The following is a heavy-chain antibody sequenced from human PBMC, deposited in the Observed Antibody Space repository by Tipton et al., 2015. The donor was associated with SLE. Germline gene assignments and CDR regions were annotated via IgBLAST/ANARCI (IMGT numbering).Heavy chain of an antibody. J-gene: IGHJ4*02. V-gene: IGHV4-31*03. CDR1: GGSISSGGYY. CDR2: IYYSGST. CDR3: ARDEGDSGYAQLNY. Sequence: TLSLTCTVSGGSISSGGYYWSWIRQHPGKGLEWIGYIYYSGSTYYNPSLKSRVTISVDTSKNQFSLKLSSVTAAGTAGYYCARDEGDSGYAQLNYWGQGTLVTDSS. D-gene: IGHD5-12*01.